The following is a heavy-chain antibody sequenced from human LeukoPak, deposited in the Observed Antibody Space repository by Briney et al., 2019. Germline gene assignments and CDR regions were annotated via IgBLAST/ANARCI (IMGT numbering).Heavy chain of an antibody. CDR3: ARGRGSDGYYFDY. CDR1: GFTFSSYG. Sequence: GGSLRLSCAASGFTFSSYGMHWVRQAPGEGLEWVAVIWYDGSNKYYADSVKGRFTISRDNSKNTLYLQMNSLRAEDTAVYYCARGRGSDGYYFDYWGQGTLVTVSS. V-gene: IGHV3-33*01. J-gene: IGHJ4*02. CDR2: IWYDGSNK. D-gene: IGHD5-24*01.